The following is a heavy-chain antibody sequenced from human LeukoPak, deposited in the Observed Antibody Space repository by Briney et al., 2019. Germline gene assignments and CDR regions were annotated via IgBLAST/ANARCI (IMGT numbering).Heavy chain of an antibody. CDR1: GGSLSIGGYY. Sequence: SQTLSLTCTVSGGSLSIGGYYWGWIRKHPGMGLEWIGSIYYSGSTYYTPSLKSRVNISVDTSKRQFALNLTSVTAADTAVYYCARVSSARNGFDYWGQGTLVTVSS. CDR3: ARVSSARNGFDY. J-gene: IGHJ4*02. CDR2: IYYSGST. V-gene: IGHV4-31*03. D-gene: IGHD1-14*01.